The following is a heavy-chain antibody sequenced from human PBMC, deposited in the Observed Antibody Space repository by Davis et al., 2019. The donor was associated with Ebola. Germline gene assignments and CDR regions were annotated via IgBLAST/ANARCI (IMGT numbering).Heavy chain of an antibody. V-gene: IGHV3-30*18. CDR1: GFTFYRYE. CDR2: IAYDGGSNK. D-gene: IGHD6-19*01. CDR3: TKDLISPYSSGWNYFDH. Sequence: GESLKISCAASGFTFYRYEMNWVRQAPGKGLEWVAVIAYDGGSNKYYADSVKGRFTISRDDSKNTVYLQMNSLKADDTAVYYCTKDLISPYSSGWNYFDHWGQGTLVTVSS. J-gene: IGHJ4*02.